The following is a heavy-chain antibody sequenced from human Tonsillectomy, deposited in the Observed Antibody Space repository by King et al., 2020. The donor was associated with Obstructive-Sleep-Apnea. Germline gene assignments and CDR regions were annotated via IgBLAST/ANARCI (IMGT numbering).Heavy chain of an antibody. D-gene: IGHD6-13*01. V-gene: IGHV4-39*01. CDR1: GDSISSSSYY. CDR2: IYSTGST. CDR3: ARHLIAQYVAAAGKGWFDP. Sequence: LQESGPGLVKPSATLSLTCPVSGDSISSSSYYWGWIRQPPGKGLESLGSIYSTGSTYYNPSLKSRVTISVDTSKNQFSLKLTSVTAADTAVYYCARHLIAQYVAAAGKGWFDPWGHGTLVTVSS. J-gene: IGHJ5*02.